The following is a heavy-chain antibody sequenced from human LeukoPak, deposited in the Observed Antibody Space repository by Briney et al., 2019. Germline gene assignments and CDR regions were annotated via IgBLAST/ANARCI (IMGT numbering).Heavy chain of an antibody. CDR1: GFTFSSYS. J-gene: IGHJ3*02. Sequence: PGGSLRLSCAASGFTFSSYSMNWVRQAPGKGLEWVSSISSSGSNIYYADSVKGRFTISRDNAKNSLYLQMNSLRAEDTAVYYCARAVYGFDAFDIWGQGTMVTVSS. CDR3: ARAVYGFDAFDI. CDR2: ISSSGSNI. D-gene: IGHD4-17*01. V-gene: IGHV3-21*01.